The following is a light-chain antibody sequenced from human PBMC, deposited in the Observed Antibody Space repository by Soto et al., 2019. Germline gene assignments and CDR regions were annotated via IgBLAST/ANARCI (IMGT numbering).Light chain of an antibody. CDR2: AAS. J-gene: IGKJ1*01. CDR1: QGIRND. CDR3: LQYYNYPFT. Sequence: AIQMTQSPSSLSASVGDRVTITCRASQGIRNDLGWYQQKPGKAPKLLIYAASSLQSGVPSRFSGNRSGTDFTLTISSLQTEEFATYYCLQYYNYPFTFGQGTKVESK. V-gene: IGKV1-6*01.